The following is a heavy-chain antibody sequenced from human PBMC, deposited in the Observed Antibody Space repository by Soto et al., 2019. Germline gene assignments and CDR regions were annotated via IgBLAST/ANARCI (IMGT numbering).Heavy chain of an antibody. CDR3: ARSGVIQAAKSFDP. D-gene: IGHD2-2*01. CDR1: GGSISSGNYY. Sequence: SETLSLTCSVAGGSISSGNYYWSWIRQHPGKGLEWIGHIYYSGSTYYKSSLKSRVTISVDTSKNQFSLKLTSVTAADTAVYYCARSGVIQAAKSFDPWGQGTLVTVSS. CDR2: IYYSGST. J-gene: IGHJ5*02. V-gene: IGHV4-31*03.